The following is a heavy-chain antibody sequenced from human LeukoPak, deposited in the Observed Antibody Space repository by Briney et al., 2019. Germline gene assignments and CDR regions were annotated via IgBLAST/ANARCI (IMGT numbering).Heavy chain of an antibody. V-gene: IGHV5-51*01. D-gene: IGHD3-3*01. Sequence: GESLKISCKGSAYSFTSYWIAWVRQMPGKGLEWMGIIYPGDSDTRYSPSFQGQVTISADKSISTAYLQWSSLKASDTAMYYCARRGVGVRTRGLSDAFDIWGQGTMVTVSS. J-gene: IGHJ3*02. CDR2: IYPGDSDT. CDR3: ARRGVGVRTRGLSDAFDI. CDR1: AYSFTSYW.